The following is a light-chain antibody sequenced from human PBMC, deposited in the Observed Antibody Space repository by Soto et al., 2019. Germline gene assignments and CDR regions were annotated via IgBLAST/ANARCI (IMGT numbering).Light chain of an antibody. CDR1: QSIHGW. CDR2: KAS. V-gene: IGKV1-5*03. J-gene: IGKJ1*01. Sequence: IHLTQTPSTLSASVGDTVTITCRARQSIHGWLAWYQQKPGIAPKLLIYKASSLQSGVPPRFSGSGSGTEFTLTIDSLQPDDFATYYCQQYRAFGQGTKWIS. CDR3: QQYRA.